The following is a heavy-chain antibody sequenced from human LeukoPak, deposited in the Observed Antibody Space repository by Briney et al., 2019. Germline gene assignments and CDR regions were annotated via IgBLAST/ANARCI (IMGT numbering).Heavy chain of an antibody. CDR2: IYSGGST. CDR3: ARVGSGWDFDY. D-gene: IGHD6-19*01. Sequence: GRSLRLSCAASEFTFSSYAMHWVRQAPGKGLEWVSVIYSGGSTYYADSVKGRFTISRDNSKNTLYLQMNSLRAEDTAVYYCARVGSGWDFDYWGQGTLVTVSS. CDR1: EFTFSSYA. V-gene: IGHV3-66*01. J-gene: IGHJ4*02.